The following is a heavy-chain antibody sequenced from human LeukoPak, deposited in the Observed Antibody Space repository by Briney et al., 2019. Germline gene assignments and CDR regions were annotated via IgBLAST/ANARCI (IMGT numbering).Heavy chain of an antibody. CDR3: VKDRIENYMDV. CDR1: GFAFSSYA. J-gene: IGHJ6*03. CDR2: ISGSGGST. Sequence: GGSLRLSCAASGFAFSSYAMSWVRQAPGKGLEWVSVISGSGGSTYYADSVKGRFTISRDNSKNTLYLQMNSLRAEDTAVYYCVKDRIENYMDVWGKGTTVTVSS. V-gene: IGHV3-23*01.